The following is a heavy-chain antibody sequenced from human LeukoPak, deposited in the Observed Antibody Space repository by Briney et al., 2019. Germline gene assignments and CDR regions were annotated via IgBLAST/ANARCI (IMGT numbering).Heavy chain of an antibody. Sequence: SETLSLTCTVSGGSISSTSYYWGWIRQPPGKGLEWIGSIYYSGSTYYNPSLKSRVTISVDTSKNQFSLKLSSVTAADTAVYYCARGGVAAAGEDYFDYWGQGTLVTVSS. CDR3: ARGGVAAAGEDYFDY. V-gene: IGHV4-39*07. J-gene: IGHJ4*02. D-gene: IGHD6-13*01. CDR2: IYYSGST. CDR1: GGSISSTSYY.